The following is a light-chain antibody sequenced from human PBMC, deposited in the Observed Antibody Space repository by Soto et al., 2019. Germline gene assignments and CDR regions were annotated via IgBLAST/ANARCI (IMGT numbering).Light chain of an antibody. CDR3: QQRSKWPPAT. CDR2: DAS. J-gene: IGKJ2*01. V-gene: IGKV3-11*01. Sequence: EIVLTQSPATLSLSPGERATLSCRASQSVSSYLAWYQQKPGQAPRLLIYDASNRATGIPARFSGSGSGTDFTRTISSLEPEDFAVYYCQQRSKWPPATFGQGTKLEIK. CDR1: QSVSSY.